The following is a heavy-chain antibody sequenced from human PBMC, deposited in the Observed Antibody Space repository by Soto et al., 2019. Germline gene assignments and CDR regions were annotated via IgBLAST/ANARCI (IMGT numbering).Heavy chain of an antibody. CDR2: ISSSSSTI. CDR1: GFTFSSYS. CDR3: ARGAFYYDSRGYPGY. V-gene: IGHV3-48*02. Sequence: EVQLVESGGGLVQPGGSLRLSCAASGFTFSSYSMNWVRQAPGKGLEWVSYISSSSSTIYYADSVKGRFTISKDNAKNSLYLQMNSLRDEDTAVYYCARGAFYYDSRGYPGYWGQGTLVTVSS. J-gene: IGHJ4*02. D-gene: IGHD3-22*01.